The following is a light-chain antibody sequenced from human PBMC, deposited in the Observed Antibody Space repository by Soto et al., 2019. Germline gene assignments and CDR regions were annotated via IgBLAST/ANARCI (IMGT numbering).Light chain of an antibody. CDR2: EVS. Sequence: QSALTQPASVSGSPGQSITVSCTGTSSDVGRYNLVSWYQQHPGRAPQLMVYEVSKRPSGVSDRFSGSKSGNTASLTISGLQAEDEADYYCCSDADNNTWVFGGGTKLTVL. CDR1: SSDVGRYNL. V-gene: IGLV2-23*02. J-gene: IGLJ3*02. CDR3: CSDADNNTWV.